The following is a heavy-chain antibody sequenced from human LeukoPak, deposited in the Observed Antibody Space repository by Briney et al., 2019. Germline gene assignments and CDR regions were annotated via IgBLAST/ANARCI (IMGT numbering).Heavy chain of an antibody. D-gene: IGHD5/OR15-5a*01. CDR3: ARERVYPNWFDP. V-gene: IGHV4-30-4*08. CDR1: GGSISSDDYY. J-gene: IGHJ5*02. CDR2: IYYTGST. Sequence: PSETLSLTCTVSGGSISSDDYYWSWIRQPPGKGLEWIGFIYYTGSTYYNPSLKSRVTISVDTSKNQFSLRLSSVTAADTAVYYCARERVYPNWFDPWGQGTLVTVSS.